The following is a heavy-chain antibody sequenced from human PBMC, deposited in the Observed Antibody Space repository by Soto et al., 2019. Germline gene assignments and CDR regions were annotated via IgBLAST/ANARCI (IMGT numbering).Heavy chain of an antibody. D-gene: IGHD3-10*01. V-gene: IGHV3-30-3*01. CDR1: GFTFSSYA. J-gene: IGHJ4*02. CDR2: ISYDGSNK. CDR3: AREHYYGSS. Sequence: GGSLRLSCAASGFTFSSYAMHWVRQAPGKGLEWVAVISYDGSNKYYADSVKGRFTISRDNSKNTLYLQMNSLRAEDTAVYYCAREHYYGSSWGQGTLVTVSS.